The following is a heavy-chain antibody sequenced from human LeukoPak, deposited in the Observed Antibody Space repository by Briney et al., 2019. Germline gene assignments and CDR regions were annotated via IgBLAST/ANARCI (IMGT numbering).Heavy chain of an antibody. CDR1: GGTFSSYA. J-gene: IGHJ3*02. Sequence: SVTVSCTASGGTFSSYAISWVRQAPGQGLEWMGGIIPIFGTANYAQKFQGRVTITADESTSTAYMELSSLGSEDTAVYYCARTNARSSGWYYAFDIWGQGTMVTVSS. CDR2: IIPIFGTA. D-gene: IGHD6-19*01. V-gene: IGHV1-69*13. CDR3: ARTNARSSGWYYAFDI.